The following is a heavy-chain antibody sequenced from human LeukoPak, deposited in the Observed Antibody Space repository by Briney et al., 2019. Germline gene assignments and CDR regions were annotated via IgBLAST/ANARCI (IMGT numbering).Heavy chain of an antibody. Sequence: PGGSLRLSCAASGFTFSDFYMSWIRQAPGKGLEWVSYISSSGSTIYYADSVKGRFTISRDNAKNSLYLQMNSLRAEDTAVYYCAKDYCRDGNCPFPFLDSWGQGTQVTVSS. CDR1: GFTFSDFY. D-gene: IGHD2-15*01. CDR3: AKDYCRDGNCPFPFLDS. CDR2: ISSSGSTI. J-gene: IGHJ4*02. V-gene: IGHV3-11*01.